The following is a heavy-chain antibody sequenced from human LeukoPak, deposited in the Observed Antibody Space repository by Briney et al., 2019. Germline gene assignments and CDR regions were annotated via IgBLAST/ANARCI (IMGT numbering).Heavy chain of an antibody. CDR2: MNPNSGNT. D-gene: IGHD4-17*01. Sequence: GASVKVSCKASGYTVTSYDINWVRQATGQGLEWMGWMNPNSGNTGYAQKFQGRVTMTRNTSISTAYMELSSLRSEDTAVYYCASIMTTVTQEGFQHWGQGTLVTVSS. V-gene: IGHV1-8*01. CDR3: ASIMTTVTQEGFQH. J-gene: IGHJ1*01. CDR1: GYTVTSYD.